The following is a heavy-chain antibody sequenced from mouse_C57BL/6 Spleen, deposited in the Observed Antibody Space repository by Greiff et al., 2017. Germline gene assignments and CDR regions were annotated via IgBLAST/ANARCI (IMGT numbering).Heavy chain of an antibody. D-gene: IGHD1-1*01. CDR2: IYWDDDK. J-gene: IGHJ1*03. Sequence: QVTLKESGPGILQSSQTLSLTCSFSGFSLSTSGMGVSWIRQPSGKGLEWLAHIYWDDDKRYNPSLKSRRTISKDTSRNQVFLKVTRVDTADTATYYCARRRYGSSYDWYFDVWGTGTTVTVSS. V-gene: IGHV8-12*01. CDR3: ARRRYGSSYDWYFDV. CDR1: GFSLSTSGMG.